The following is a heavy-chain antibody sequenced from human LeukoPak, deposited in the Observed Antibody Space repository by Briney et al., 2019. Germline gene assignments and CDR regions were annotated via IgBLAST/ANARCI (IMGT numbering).Heavy chain of an antibody. CDR2: IYYSGNT. CDR3: ARQIRYTYDPNWFHR. CDR1: GDSIAATSYY. J-gene: IGHJ5*02. V-gene: IGHV4-39*01. D-gene: IGHD5-12*01. Sequence: SETLSLTCYVSGDSIAATSYYWAWIRQPPGKGLEWIGSIYYSGNTNYDPSLQSRVTISVDTSKNQFSLSLSSVTAADTAVYYCARQIRYTYDPNWFHRRGQGTLVTVSS.